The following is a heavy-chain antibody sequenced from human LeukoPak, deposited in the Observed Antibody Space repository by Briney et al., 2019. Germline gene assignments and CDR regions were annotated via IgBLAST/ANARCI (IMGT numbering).Heavy chain of an antibody. CDR3: VSGADFWSGSYTGHWFDP. J-gene: IGHJ5*02. V-gene: IGHV4-4*07. CDR1: GDSINSYY. CDR2: ISSSGST. D-gene: IGHD3-3*01. Sequence: SETLSLTCTVSGDSINSYYWSWIRQPAGRGLEWIGRISSSGSTNYNPSLKSRVTMSVDTSKNQFSLKLSSLTAADTAMYFCVSGADFWSGSYTGHWFDPWGQGTLVTVSS.